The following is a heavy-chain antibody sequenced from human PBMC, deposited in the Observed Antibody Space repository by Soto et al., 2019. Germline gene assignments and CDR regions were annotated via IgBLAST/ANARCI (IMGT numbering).Heavy chain of an antibody. CDR2: IIPIFGTA. V-gene: IGHV1-69*13. J-gene: IGHJ4*02. Sequence: GAAVKVSCKASGGTFSSYAISWVRQAPGQGLEWMGGIIPIFGTANYAQKFQGRVTITADESTSTAYMELSSLRSEDTAVYYCARAVVPYSSSYSCGYWGQGTLVTVSS. CDR3: ARAVVPYSSSYSCGY. CDR1: GGTFSSYA. D-gene: IGHD6-6*01.